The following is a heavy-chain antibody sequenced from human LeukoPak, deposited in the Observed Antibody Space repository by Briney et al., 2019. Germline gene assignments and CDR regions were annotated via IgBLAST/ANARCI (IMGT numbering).Heavy chain of an antibody. J-gene: IGHJ6*03. CDR3: ARGSSDYVFLSGYYSYYYYYMDV. CDR1: GFTVSSNY. Sequence: GGSLRLSCAASGFTVSSNYMSWVRQAPGKGLEWVSVIYSSDSTNYEASVKSRFTISRDNPKNTLYLQMNSLRADDTAVYYCARGSSDYVFLSGYYSYYYYYMDVWRKGTTVSDSS. D-gene: IGHD3-3*01. V-gene: IGHV3-66*02. CDR2: IYSSDST.